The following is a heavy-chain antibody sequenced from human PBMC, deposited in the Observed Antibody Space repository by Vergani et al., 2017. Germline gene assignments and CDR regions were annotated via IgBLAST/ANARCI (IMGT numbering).Heavy chain of an antibody. D-gene: IGHD3-22*01. CDR3: ARDLDYYDSSGYPWDWFDP. CDR1: SYTFTSYG. Sequence: QVQLVQSGAEVKKPGASVKVSCKASSYTFTSYGISWVRQAPGQGLEWMGWISAYNGNTNYAQKLQGRVTMTTDTSTSTAYMELRSLRSDDTAVYYWARDLDYYDSSGYPWDWFDPWGQGTLVTVSS. J-gene: IGHJ5*02. V-gene: IGHV1-18*01. CDR2: ISAYNGNT.